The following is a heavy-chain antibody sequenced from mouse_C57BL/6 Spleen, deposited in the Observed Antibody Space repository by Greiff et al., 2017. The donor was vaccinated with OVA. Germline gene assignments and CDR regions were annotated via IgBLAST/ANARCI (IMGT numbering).Heavy chain of an antibody. V-gene: IGHV1-52*01. Sequence: QVQLKQPGAELVRPGSSVKLSCKASGYTFTSYWMHWVKQRPIQGLEWIGNIDPSDSETHYNQKFKDKATLTVDKSSSTAYMQLSSLTSEDSAVYYCARYYGSSWDFDYWGQGTTLTVSS. CDR2: IDPSDSET. CDR3: ARYYGSSWDFDY. J-gene: IGHJ2*01. D-gene: IGHD1-1*01. CDR1: GYTFTSYW.